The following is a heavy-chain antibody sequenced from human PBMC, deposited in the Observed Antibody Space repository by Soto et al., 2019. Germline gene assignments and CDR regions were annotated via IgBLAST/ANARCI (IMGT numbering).Heavy chain of an antibody. J-gene: IGHJ2*01. D-gene: IGHD6-13*01. CDR1: GFTFSDYY. V-gene: IGHV3-11*01. CDR2: ISSSDTI. Sequence: QVQLVESGGGLVKPGGSLRLSCAVSGFTFSDYYMSWIRQAPGKGLEWFSYISSSDTIYYADSVNGRFTISRDNDKNSLYLQMNSLRAEDTAVYYCARDGGIGGWYFDLWGRGTLVTVSS. CDR3: ARDGGIGGWYFDL.